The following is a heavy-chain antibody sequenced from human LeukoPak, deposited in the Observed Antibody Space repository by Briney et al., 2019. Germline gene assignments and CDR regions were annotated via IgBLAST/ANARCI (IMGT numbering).Heavy chain of an antibody. Sequence: PSETLSLTCAVYGGSFSGYYWSWIRQPPGKGLEGIGEINHSGSTNYNPSLKSRVTISVDTSKNQFSLKLSSVTAAGTAVYYCARRYGSGSYAGWFDPWGQGTLVTVSS. CDR3: ARRYGSGSYAGWFDP. J-gene: IGHJ5*02. D-gene: IGHD3-10*01. V-gene: IGHV4-34*01. CDR1: GGSFSGYY. CDR2: INHSGST.